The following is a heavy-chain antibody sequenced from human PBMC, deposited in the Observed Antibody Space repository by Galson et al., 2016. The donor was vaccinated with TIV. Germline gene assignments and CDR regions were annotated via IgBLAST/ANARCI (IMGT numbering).Heavy chain of an antibody. CDR2: INPDSGDI. CDR3: ARDLRRFLEWPDAYVLDY. J-gene: IGHJ4*02. CDR1: GYIFRNYY. V-gene: IGHV1-2*02. D-gene: IGHD3-3*01. Sequence: SVKVSCKVSGYIFRNYYLVWVRQAPGQGLEWMGRINPDSGDINYAQRFQGRVTMTRDSSISTAYMELGGLRSDDAAVYYCARDLRRFLEWPDAYVLDYWGQGSLVTVSS.